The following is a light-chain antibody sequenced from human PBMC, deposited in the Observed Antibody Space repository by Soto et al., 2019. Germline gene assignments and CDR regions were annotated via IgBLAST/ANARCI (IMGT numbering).Light chain of an antibody. CDR3: QKYNSAPWT. CDR1: QGVSIY. CDR2: AAS. Sequence: DIQMTQSPSSLSASVGDRVTITCRASQGVSIYLAWYQQKPGKVPKLLIYAASTLQSGVPSRFSGSGSGTDFTLTISSLQPEDVATYYCQKYNSAPWTFGQGTKVEIK. J-gene: IGKJ1*01. V-gene: IGKV1-27*01.